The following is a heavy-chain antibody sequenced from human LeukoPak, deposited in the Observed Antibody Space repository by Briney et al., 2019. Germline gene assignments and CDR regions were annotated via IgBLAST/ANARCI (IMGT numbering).Heavy chain of an antibody. CDR2: IYSSGST. Sequence: PSETLSLTCSVSGGSISGYYWSWVRQPPGEGLECFGYIYSSGSTNYNPSLKSRLTISVDTSNNQFSLKLTSVTAADTAVYYCARGSKGSSWPGGYFDLWGRGALVTVSS. D-gene: IGHD6-13*01. CDR3: ARGSKGSSWPGGYFDL. V-gene: IGHV4-59*01. CDR1: GGSISGYY. J-gene: IGHJ2*01.